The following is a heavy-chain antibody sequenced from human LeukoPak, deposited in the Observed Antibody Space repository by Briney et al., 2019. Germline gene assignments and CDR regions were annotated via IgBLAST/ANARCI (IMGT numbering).Heavy chain of an antibody. CDR1: GYTFTSYD. Sequence: ASVKVSCMASGYTFTSYDINWVRQATGQGLEGMGWMNPNSGKTVYAQKFQGRVTMTRNTSISTAYMELSSLRSEDTAVYYCARGHIAAAGDFDYWGQGTLVTVSS. V-gene: IGHV1-8*01. J-gene: IGHJ4*02. CDR3: ARGHIAAAGDFDY. D-gene: IGHD6-13*01. CDR2: MNPNSGKT.